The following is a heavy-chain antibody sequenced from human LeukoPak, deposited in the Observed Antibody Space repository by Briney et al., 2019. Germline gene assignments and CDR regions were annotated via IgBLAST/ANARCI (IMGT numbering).Heavy chain of an antibody. Sequence: ASVKVSCKASGYTFTAYYMHWVRQAPGQGLEWMGWINPNNGGTRYAQKFQGRVTLTRDTSISTAYMELSRLRSDDTAVYYCARDHMGDYWGQGTLVTVSS. D-gene: IGHD1-26*01. CDR1: GYTFTAYY. CDR3: ARDHMGDY. J-gene: IGHJ4*02. V-gene: IGHV1-2*02. CDR2: INPNNGGT.